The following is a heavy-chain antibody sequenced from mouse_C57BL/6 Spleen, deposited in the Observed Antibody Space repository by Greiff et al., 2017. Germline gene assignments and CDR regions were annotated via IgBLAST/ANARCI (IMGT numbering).Heavy chain of an antibody. CDR2: INPNNGGT. D-gene: IGHD4-1*01. Sequence: EVQLQQSGPELVKPGASVKISCKASGYTFTDYYMNWVKQSHGKSLEWIGDINPNNGGTSYNQKFKGKATLTVDKSSSTAYMELRSLTSEDSAVYYCARRGTGKYFDVWGTGTTVTVSS. J-gene: IGHJ1*03. CDR3: ARRGTGKYFDV. V-gene: IGHV1-26*01. CDR1: GYTFTDYY.